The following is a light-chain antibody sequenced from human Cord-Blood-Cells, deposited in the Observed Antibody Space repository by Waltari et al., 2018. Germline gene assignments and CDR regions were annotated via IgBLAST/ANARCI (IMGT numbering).Light chain of an antibody. Sequence: AIRITQSPSSLSASTGDRVTITCRASQGISSYLAWYQQKPGKAPKLLIYAASTLQSGVPSRFIGSGSGKDVTLTISCLQSGDFATYYCQQYYSYPQTFGQGTKVEIK. V-gene: IGKV1-8*01. CDR2: AAS. J-gene: IGKJ1*01. CDR1: QGISSY. CDR3: QQYYSYPQT.